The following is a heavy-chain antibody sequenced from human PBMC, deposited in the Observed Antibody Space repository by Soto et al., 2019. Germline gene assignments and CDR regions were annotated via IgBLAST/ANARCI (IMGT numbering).Heavy chain of an antibody. CDR3: ATEASGYSHNWFAP. Sequence: SETLSLTCSGSGGSISSGGYYWSWMRQHPGKGLEWLGYIYYSGSTYYNPSLKSRVTISVDTSKNQFSLKLSSVTAADTAVYYCATEASGYSHNWFAPWGQGTRVTVSS. CDR1: GGSISSGGYY. CDR2: IYYSGST. D-gene: IGHD2-15*01. V-gene: IGHV4-31*03. J-gene: IGHJ5*02.